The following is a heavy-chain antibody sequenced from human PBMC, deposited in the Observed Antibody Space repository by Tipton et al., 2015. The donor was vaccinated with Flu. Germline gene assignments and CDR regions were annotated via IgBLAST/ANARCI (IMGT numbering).Heavy chain of an antibody. Sequence: PGLVKPSETLSLTCAVSGYSISSGYYWGWIRQPPGKGLEWIGGIYHSGSTYYNPSLKSRVTISVDTSKNQFSLKLSSVTAADTAVYYCAGQRLILDDSSGYYDYWGQGTLVTVSS. D-gene: IGHD3-22*01. CDR1: GYSISSGYY. CDR2: IYHSGST. J-gene: IGHJ4*02. CDR3: AGQRLILDDSSGYYDY. V-gene: IGHV4-38-2*01.